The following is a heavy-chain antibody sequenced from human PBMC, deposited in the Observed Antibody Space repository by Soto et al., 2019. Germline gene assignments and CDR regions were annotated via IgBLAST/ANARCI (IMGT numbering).Heavy chain of an antibody. Sequence: EVPLVESGGGLVQPGGSLRLSCAASGFIFTNNWMNWVRQVPGKGLVWVSRLSPDGSITKYADSVAGRFTISRDNAKMTVYLQMNSLRAEDSAVYYCVRDLGYCPGGVCSAWGQGTLVTVSS. J-gene: IGHJ5*02. CDR3: VRDLGYCPGGVCSA. D-gene: IGHD2-8*02. CDR2: LSPDGSIT. CDR1: GFIFTNNW. V-gene: IGHV3-74*03.